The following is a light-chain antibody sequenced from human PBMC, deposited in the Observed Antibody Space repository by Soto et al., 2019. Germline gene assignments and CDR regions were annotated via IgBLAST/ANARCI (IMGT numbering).Light chain of an antibody. CDR3: SSYTSSSTGV. CDR1: SSDVGGYNY. V-gene: IGLV2-14*01. J-gene: IGLJ1*01. Sequence: QSVLTQPASVSGAAGQSITISCTGTSSDVGGYNYVSWYQQHPGKAPKLMIYDVSNRPSGVSSRFSGSKSGNTASLTISGLQAEDEADYYCSSYTSSSTGVFGTGTKVT. CDR2: DVS.